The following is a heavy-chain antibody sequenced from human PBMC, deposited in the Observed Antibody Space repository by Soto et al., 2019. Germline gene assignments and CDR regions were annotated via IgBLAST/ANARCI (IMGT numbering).Heavy chain of an antibody. J-gene: IGHJ5*01. D-gene: IGHD1-1*01. CDR1: GASISGFY. CDR2: IYATGTT. Sequence: SETLCLTSTVSGASISGFYLSLIRKSAGKGLEWIGRIYATGTTDYNPSLKSRVMMSVDTSKKQFSLKLRSVTAADTAVYYCVRDGTKTLRDWFDPWGQGTLVTVSS. CDR3: VRDGTKTLRDWFDP. V-gene: IGHV4-4*07.